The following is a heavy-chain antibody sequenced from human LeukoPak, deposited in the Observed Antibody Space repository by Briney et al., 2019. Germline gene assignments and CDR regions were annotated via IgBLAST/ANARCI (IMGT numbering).Heavy chain of an antibody. CDR2: ISSSGSTI. CDR3: ARDRGYGDFDF. Sequence: PGGSLRLSCAASGFTFSDYYMSWIRQAPGKGLECVSYISSSGSTIYYADSVKGRFAISRDNAKNSLFLQMNSLRVEDTALYYCARDRGYGDFDFWGQGTPVTVSS. D-gene: IGHD4-17*01. CDR1: GFTFSDYY. V-gene: IGHV3-11*04. J-gene: IGHJ4*02.